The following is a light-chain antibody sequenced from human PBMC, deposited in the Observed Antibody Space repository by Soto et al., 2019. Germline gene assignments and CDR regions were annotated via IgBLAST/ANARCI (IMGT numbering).Light chain of an antibody. CDR3: QQSYSTPLT. Sequence: IPMTQSPSSLSASVGDRVTITCRAIQSISSYLNWYQQTPGKAPKLLIYAASSLQSGVPSRFSGSGSATDFTLTISSLQPEYFVNYYCQQSYSTPLTFGGGTKVDIK. J-gene: IGKJ4*01. CDR2: AAS. CDR1: QSISSY. V-gene: IGKV1-39*01.